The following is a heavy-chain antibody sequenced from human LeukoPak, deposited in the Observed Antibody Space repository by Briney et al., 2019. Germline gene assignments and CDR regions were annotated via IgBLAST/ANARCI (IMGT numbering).Heavy chain of an antibody. CDR2: ISDSGNT. D-gene: IGHD5-12*01. V-gene: IGHV3-23*01. CDR1: GFTLSSYA. J-gene: IGHJ6*03. Sequence: GGSLRLSCAASGFTLSSYAMSWVRQAPGKGLEWVSAISDSGNTYHADSVKGRFTISRDSSKNTLFLQMNRLRPEDAAVYYCARTVATWSYYYYYMDVWGKGTTVTVSS. CDR3: ARTVATWSYYYYYMDV.